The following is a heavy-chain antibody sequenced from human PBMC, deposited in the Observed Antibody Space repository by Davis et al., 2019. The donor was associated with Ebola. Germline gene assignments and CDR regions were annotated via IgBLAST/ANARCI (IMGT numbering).Heavy chain of an antibody. D-gene: IGHD3/OR15-3a*01. V-gene: IGHV4-39*07. Sequence: SETLSLTCTVSGGSISSSSYYWGWIRQPPGKGLEWIGSIYYSGSTNYNPSLKSRVTISVDTSKNQFSLKLSSVTAADTAVYYCARDFSLDRFDYYYYYGMDVWGQGTTVTVSS. CDR2: IYYSGST. CDR1: GGSISSSSYY. J-gene: IGHJ6*02. CDR3: ARDFSLDRFDYYYYYGMDV.